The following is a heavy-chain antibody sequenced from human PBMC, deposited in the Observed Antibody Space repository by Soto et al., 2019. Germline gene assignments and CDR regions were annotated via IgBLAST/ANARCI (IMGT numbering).Heavy chain of an antibody. CDR2: INHSGRV. J-gene: IGHJ5*01. CDR3: STRAYDTNGYYRFDP. V-gene: IGHV4-34*01. CDR1: GGSFSGHS. D-gene: IGHD3-22*01. Sequence: PSETLSLTCAVYGGSFSGHSWTWIRQSPGEGLEWIGDINHSGRVNYSPSLKSRVTISLDTSENQFSLTLSAVTAADTAMYYCSTRAYDTNGYYRFDPWGQGTLVTSPQ.